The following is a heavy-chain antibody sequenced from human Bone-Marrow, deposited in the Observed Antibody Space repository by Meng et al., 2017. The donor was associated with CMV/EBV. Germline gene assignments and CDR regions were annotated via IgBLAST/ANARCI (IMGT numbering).Heavy chain of an antibody. CDR2: INNAGTTT. CDR3: ARGGGFSYGYFSS. D-gene: IGHD5-18*01. Sequence: CAASGLTFSGYWMHWVRQAPGKGLVWVSRINNAGTTTMYADSVEGRFTISRDNGKNMLFLQMNSLRAEDTAVYYCARGGGFSYGYFSSWGQGTLVTVSS. V-gene: IGHV3-74*03. CDR1: GLTFSGYW. J-gene: IGHJ4*02.